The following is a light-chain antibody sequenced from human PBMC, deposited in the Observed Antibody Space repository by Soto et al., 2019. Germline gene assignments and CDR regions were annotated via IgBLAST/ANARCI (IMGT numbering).Light chain of an antibody. J-gene: IGLJ2*01. CDR1: SSNIGSKT. Sequence: QSVLTQPPSASGTPGQRVTISCSGSSSNIGSKTVNWYQQVPGTAPKLLIYSNNQRPSGVPDRFSGSKSGTSASLAISGLQSEDEADYYCAAWDASLNGVVFGGGTKLNVL. CDR3: AAWDASLNGVV. V-gene: IGLV1-44*01. CDR2: SNN.